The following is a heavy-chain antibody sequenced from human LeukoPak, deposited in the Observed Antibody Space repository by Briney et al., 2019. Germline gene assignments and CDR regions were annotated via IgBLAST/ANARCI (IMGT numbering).Heavy chain of an antibody. D-gene: IGHD3-10*01. V-gene: IGHV1-8*01. CDR1: GYTLTSYD. CDR2: MNPNSGRT. J-gene: IGHJ4*02. CDR3: ARGTYRFGELLKGGYGRGYYFDY. Sequence: ASVKVSCKASGYTLTSYDINWVRQATGQGLEWMGWMNPNSGRTGYAQNFQGRITITRNTSISTAYMELSSLRSEDTAVYYCARGTYRFGELLKGGYGRGYYFDYWGQGTLVTVSS.